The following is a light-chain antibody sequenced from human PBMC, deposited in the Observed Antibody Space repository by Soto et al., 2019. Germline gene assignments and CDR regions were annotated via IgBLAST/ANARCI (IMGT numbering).Light chain of an antibody. J-gene: IGKJ4*01. CDR3: QQYFDWPFIT. CDR1: QSLRSQ. Sequence: EIVMTQSPATLSVSPGDGATLSCRASQSLRSQLAWYPHTPGQSPRLLIYDASTRATAIPARFSGSGSGTEFTLTIIRLQSEDFAIYFCQQYFDWPFITCGGWTKVESK. V-gene: IGKV3-15*01. CDR2: DAS.